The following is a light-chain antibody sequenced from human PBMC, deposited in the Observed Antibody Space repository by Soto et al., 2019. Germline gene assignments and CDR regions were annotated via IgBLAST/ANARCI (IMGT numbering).Light chain of an antibody. V-gene: IGKV1-39*01. CDR3: KQSYSTPPT. Sequence: QITQSPSSLSASPGDTFTIICRASQTISTYLNWHQQKPGKAPKXLIYAASSLQSGVPSRFSGSASGTDFTLTISSLQPEDVATYYCKQSYSTPPTFGQGTKVDIK. CDR1: QTISTY. J-gene: IGKJ1*01. CDR2: AAS.